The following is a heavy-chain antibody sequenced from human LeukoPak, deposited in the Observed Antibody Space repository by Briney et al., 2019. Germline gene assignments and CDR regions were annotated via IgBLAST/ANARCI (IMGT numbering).Heavy chain of an antibody. CDR3: ARPGYCSNITCYSRFDP. CDR2: IYYSGST. V-gene: IGHV4-39*07. J-gene: IGHJ5*02. CDR1: GGSISSSSYY. Sequence: TSETLSLTCTVSGGSISSSSYYWGWIRQPPGKGLEWIGSIYYSGSTYYNPSLKSRVTISVDTSKKQFSLKLRSVTAADTAVYYCARPGYCSNITCYSRFDPWGQGTLVTVSS. D-gene: IGHD2-2*01.